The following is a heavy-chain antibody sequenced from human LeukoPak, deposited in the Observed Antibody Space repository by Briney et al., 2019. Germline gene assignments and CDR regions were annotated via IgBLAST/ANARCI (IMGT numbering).Heavy chain of an antibody. J-gene: IGHJ4*02. CDR3: VRGSYGYLDS. Sequence: SETLSLTCTVSGGSITSHYWTWIGQPAGKGLEGIGRFYNSGGTYYNPSLKARVTMSVDTSKNQFSLKVNSVTAADTAVHYCVRGSYGYLDSWGPGTLVTVSS. D-gene: IGHD3-16*01. CDR1: GGSITSHY. V-gene: IGHV4-4*07. CDR2: FYNSGGT.